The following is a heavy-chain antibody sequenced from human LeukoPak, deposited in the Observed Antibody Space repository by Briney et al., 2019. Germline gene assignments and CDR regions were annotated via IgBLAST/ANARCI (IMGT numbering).Heavy chain of an antibody. V-gene: IGHV3-23*01. CDR2: IRGSGGST. Sequence: PGGSLRLSCTATGFLLSSQHMLELRQAPGKGLEWVSAIRGSGGSTYYADSVKGRFTISRDNSKNTLYLQMNSLRAEDTAIYYCAKDPHYDSSGYLPPLFDYWGQGTLVTVSS. D-gene: IGHD3-22*01. CDR1: GFLLSSQH. J-gene: IGHJ4*02. CDR3: AKDPHYDSSGYLPPLFDY.